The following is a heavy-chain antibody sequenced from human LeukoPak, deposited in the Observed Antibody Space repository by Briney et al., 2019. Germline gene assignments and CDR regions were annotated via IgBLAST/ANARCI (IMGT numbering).Heavy chain of an antibody. CDR3: ARGFSRYYYYGMDV. J-gene: IGHJ6*02. CDR2: INPKSGNT. D-gene: IGHD6-19*01. V-gene: IGHV1-8*02. Sequence: EASVKVSCKASGYTFTTLDINWVRQATGQGLEWMGWINPKSGNTGHAQKFQGRVTMTRNTSISTAYMELSSLRSEDTAVYYCARGFSRYYYYGMDVWGQGTTVTVSS. CDR1: GYTFTTLD.